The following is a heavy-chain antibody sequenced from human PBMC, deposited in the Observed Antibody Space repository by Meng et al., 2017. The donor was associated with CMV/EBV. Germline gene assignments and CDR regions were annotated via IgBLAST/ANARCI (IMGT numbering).Heavy chain of an antibody. V-gene: IGHV3-23*01. CDR3: AKIASDYYDSSGCFDY. Sequence: GESLKTSCAAPGFTFSSYAMSWVRQAPGKGLEWVSAISGSGGSTYYADSVKGRFTISRDNSKNMLYLQMNSLRAEDTAVYYCAKIASDYYDSSGCFDYWGQGTLVTVSS. CDR2: ISGSGGST. CDR1: GFTFSSYA. D-gene: IGHD3-22*01. J-gene: IGHJ4*02.